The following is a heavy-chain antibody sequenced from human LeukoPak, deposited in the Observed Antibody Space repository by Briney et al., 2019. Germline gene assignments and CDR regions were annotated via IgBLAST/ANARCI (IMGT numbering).Heavy chain of an antibody. V-gene: IGHV3-23*01. D-gene: IGHD1-26*01. CDR3: ARSQWELHGAIDS. Sequence: HPGGSLRLSCGASGFTFSNYAMSWVRQAPGKGLEWVSDISGSDGSTDYADSVKGRFTISRDNSKNTLYLQMNSLRAEDTAVYYCARSQWELHGAIDSWGQGTLVTVSS. CDR2: ISGSDGST. CDR1: GFTFSNYA. J-gene: IGHJ4*02.